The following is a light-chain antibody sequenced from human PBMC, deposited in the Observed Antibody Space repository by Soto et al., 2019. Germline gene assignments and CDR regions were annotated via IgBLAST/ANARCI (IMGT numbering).Light chain of an antibody. CDR1: QRIGTY. CDR2: PIS. J-gene: IGKJ2*01. Sequence: IQMTQSPSSLSASVGDRVTITCRASQRIGTYLNWYQQRPGKAPKLLISPISTLQRGVPSRFSGSGSGTDFTLTIAALQPEDFATYYCQQSYSTPYTVGQGTKLQIK. CDR3: QQSYSTPYT. V-gene: IGKV1-39*01.